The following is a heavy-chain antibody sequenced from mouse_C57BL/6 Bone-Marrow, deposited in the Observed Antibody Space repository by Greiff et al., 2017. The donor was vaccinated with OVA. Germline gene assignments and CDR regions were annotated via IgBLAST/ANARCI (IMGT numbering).Heavy chain of an antibody. CDR3: ARGDYGSSYDFDY. CDR2: INPNNGGT. Sequence: VHVKQSGPELVKPGASVKMSCKASGYTFTDYNMHWVKQSHGKSLEWIGYINPNNGGTSYNQKFKGKATLTVNKSSSTAYMELRSLTSEDSAVYYCARGDYGSSYDFDYWGQGTTLTVSS. V-gene: IGHV1-22*01. J-gene: IGHJ2*01. D-gene: IGHD1-1*01. CDR1: GYTFTDYN.